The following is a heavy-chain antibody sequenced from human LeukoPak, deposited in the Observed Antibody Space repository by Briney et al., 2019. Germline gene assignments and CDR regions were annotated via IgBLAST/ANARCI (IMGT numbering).Heavy chain of an antibody. J-gene: IGHJ4*02. D-gene: IGHD1-26*01. CDR2: ISGSGTTI. CDR1: GFTFIDFG. Sequence: PGGSLKLSCAASGFTFIDFGVNWVRQAPGKGLEWVSYISGSGTTIYYADSVKGRFTISRDNSKNTLYLQMNSLRAEDTAVYYCAKPNVGVPLQYFDSWGQGTLVTVSS. CDR3: AKPNVGVPLQYFDS. V-gene: IGHV3-48*03.